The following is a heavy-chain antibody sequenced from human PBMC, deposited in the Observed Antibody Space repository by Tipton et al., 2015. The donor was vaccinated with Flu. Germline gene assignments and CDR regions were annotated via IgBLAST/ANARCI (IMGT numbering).Heavy chain of an antibody. V-gene: IGHV4-4*01. CDR3: ARDTLVLDYYGSGTYFEF. CDR1: GGSINIYNW. Sequence: TLSLTCAVSGGSINIYNWWCWVRQPPGKGLEWIWEIYHSGSTNYNPSLKSRLSISVDKSKSHFSLKLTSVTAADTAVYFCARDTLVLDYYGSGTYFEFLGEGTLVTVSS. CDR2: IYHSGST. J-gene: IGHJ4*02. D-gene: IGHD3-10*01.